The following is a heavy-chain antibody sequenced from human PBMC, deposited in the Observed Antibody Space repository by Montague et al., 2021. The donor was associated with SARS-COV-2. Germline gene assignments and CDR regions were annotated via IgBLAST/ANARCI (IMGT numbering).Heavy chain of an antibody. D-gene: IGHD1-26*01. J-gene: IGHJ4*02. CDR3: ARGMGVSYLYYFDY. Sequence: SETLSLTCTVSGGSISSYYWSWIRQPPGKRLEWIGYIYYSGSTNYNPSLKSRVTILVDMSKNQFSLKLSSVTAADTAVYYCARGMGVSYLYYFDYWGQGTLVTVSS. CDR2: IYYSGST. CDR1: GGSISSYY. V-gene: IGHV4-59*01.